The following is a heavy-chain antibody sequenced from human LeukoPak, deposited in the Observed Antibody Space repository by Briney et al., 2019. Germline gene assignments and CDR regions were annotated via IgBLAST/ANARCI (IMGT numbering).Heavy chain of an antibody. J-gene: IGHJ1*01. V-gene: IGHV3-21*01. CDR3: ARPNTAEYYYDSSGYYRYFQH. Sequence: GGSLRLSCAASGFTFSSYSMKWVRQAPGKGLEWVSSISGSSSYIYYADSVQGRFTISRDNAKNSLYLQMNSLRAEDTAVYYCARPNTAEYYYDSSGYYRYFQHWGQGTLVTVSS. D-gene: IGHD3-22*01. CDR2: ISGSSSYI. CDR1: GFTFSSYS.